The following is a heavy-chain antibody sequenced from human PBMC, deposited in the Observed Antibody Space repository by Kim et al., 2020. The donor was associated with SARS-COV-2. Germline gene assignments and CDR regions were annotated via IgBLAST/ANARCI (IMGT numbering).Heavy chain of an antibody. Sequence: ASVKVSCKASGYTFTGYYMHWVRQAPGQGLEWMGRINPNSGGTNYAQKFQGRVTMTRDTSISTAYMELSRLRSDDTAVYYCASSRYFQVTTPQYGMDVWGQGTTVTVSS. CDR1: GYTFTGYY. D-gene: IGHD4-17*01. V-gene: IGHV1-2*06. J-gene: IGHJ6*02. CDR2: INPNSGGT. CDR3: ASSRYFQVTTPQYGMDV.